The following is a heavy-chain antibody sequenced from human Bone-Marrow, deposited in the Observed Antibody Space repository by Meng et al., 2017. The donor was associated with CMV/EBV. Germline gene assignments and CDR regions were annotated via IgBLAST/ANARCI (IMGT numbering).Heavy chain of an antibody. Sequence: GESLKISCAASGFTFSRFEMNWVRQAPGKGLEWLSYISSSGTTIKYADSVKGRFIVSRDNAKNSVYLQMNSLRGEDTAVYYCAGGGGDYWGQGTLVTVSS. CDR1: GFTFSRFE. J-gene: IGHJ4*02. CDR3: AGGGGDY. CDR2: ISSSGTTI. V-gene: IGHV3-48*03. D-gene: IGHD3-16*01.